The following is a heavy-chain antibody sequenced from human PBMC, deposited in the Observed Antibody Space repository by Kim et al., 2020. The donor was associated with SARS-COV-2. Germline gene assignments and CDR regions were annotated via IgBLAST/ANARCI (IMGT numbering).Heavy chain of an antibody. CDR3: ARAQVVVTAMEPWWIDY. Sequence: VKGRCTIARDNSKNTLYLQMNRLRAEDTAVYYCARAQVVVTAMEPWWIDYWVQGTLVTVAS. J-gene: IGHJ4*02. D-gene: IGHD2-21*02. V-gene: IGHV3-30*07.